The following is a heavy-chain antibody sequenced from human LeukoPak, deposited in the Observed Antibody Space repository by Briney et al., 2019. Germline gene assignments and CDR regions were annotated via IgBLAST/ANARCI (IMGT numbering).Heavy chain of an antibody. CDR2: FDPADGEP. Sequence: GASVKVSCTVSGYIFSEVSTHWVRQAPGKGLEWMVGFDPADGEPLYARKFKGRVIMTEDTSTNTASMELRSLTPEDTAMYYCATGQIHRVDFWGQGTLVTVSS. CDR1: GYIFSEVS. V-gene: IGHV1-24*01. D-gene: IGHD5-18*01. J-gene: IGHJ4*02. CDR3: ATGQIHRVDF.